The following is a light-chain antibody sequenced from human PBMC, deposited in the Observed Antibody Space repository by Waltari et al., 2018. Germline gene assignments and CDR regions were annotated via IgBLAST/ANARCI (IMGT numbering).Light chain of an antibody. V-gene: IGKV3-20*01. Sequence: EIVLTQSPGTLSLSPGERATLSCRANQRISNIYLAWYQQKSGQAPGLLIYGASYRATGIPDRFSGGGSGTDFTLTIDRVEPEDVAVYYCQQSYSTPYTFGQGTKLEIK. CDR3: QQSYSTPYT. CDR2: GAS. J-gene: IGKJ2*01. CDR1: QRISNIY.